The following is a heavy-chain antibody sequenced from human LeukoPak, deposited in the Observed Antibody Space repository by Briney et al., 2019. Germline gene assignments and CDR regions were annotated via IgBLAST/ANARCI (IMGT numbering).Heavy chain of an antibody. J-gene: IGHJ4*02. V-gene: IGHV4-39*07. Sequence: PSETLSLTCTVSGGSISSSSYYWGWIRQPPGKGLERIGSIYYSGSTYYNPSLKSRVTISVDTSKNQFSLKLSSVTAADMAVYYCARARYDFWGGYPFDYWGQGTLVTVSS. CDR3: ARARYDFWGGYPFDY. CDR2: IYYSGST. D-gene: IGHD3-3*01. CDR1: GGSISSSSYY.